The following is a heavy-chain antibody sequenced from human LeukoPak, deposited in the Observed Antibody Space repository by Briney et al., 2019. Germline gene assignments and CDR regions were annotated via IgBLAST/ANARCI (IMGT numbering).Heavy chain of an antibody. CDR1: GYSFTSYW. D-gene: IGHD3-10*01. CDR3: ARRAYYYSSGSPYYFDY. V-gene: IGHV5-51*01. CDR2: IYPRDSDT. J-gene: IGHJ4*02. Sequence: GESLKISCKGSGYSFTSYWIGWVRQMPGKGLEWMGIIYPRDSDTRYSPSFQGQVTISADKSISTAYLQWSSLKASDTAMYYCARRAYYYSSGSPYYFDYWGQGTLVTVSS.